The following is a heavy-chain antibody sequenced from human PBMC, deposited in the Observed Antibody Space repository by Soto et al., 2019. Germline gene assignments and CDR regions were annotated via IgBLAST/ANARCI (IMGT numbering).Heavy chain of an antibody. Sequence: QVQLVQSGAEVKKPGASVKVSCKASGYTFTSYDINWVRQATGQGLEWMGWMNPNSGNTGYAQKFQGRVTMTRNTSISTAYMELSSLRSEDTAMYYCARGKHTYYYDSSPEHPVDYWGQGTLVTVSS. CDR2: MNPNSGNT. D-gene: IGHD3-22*01. CDR1: GYTFTSYD. V-gene: IGHV1-8*01. J-gene: IGHJ4*02. CDR3: ARGKHTYYYDSSPEHPVDY.